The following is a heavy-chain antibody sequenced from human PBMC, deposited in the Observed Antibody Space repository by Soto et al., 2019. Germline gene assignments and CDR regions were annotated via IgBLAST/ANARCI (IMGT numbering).Heavy chain of an antibody. CDR2: IKSKTSGGTA. CDR1: GFIFIKAW. CDR3: TTGSLFDIVTGSEDY. J-gene: IGHJ4*02. V-gene: IGHV3-15*01. D-gene: IGHD3-9*01. Sequence: GGSLRLSCAGTGFIFIKAWMSWVRQATGKGLEWVGRIKSKTSGGTAEYGTPVKGRFTISRDDSKSILYLQLNSLKIEDTAVYYCTTGSLFDIVTGSEDYWGQGNQVTSPQ.